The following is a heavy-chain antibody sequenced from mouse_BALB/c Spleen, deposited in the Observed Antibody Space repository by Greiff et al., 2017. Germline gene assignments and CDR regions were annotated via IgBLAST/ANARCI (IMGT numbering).Heavy chain of an antibody. J-gene: IGHJ4*01. CDR1: GFTFSSYA. CDR2: ISSGGST. CDR3: AREFTTDYYAMDY. D-gene: IGHD2-12*01. V-gene: IGHV5-6-5*01. Sequence: EVKLVESGGGLVKPGGSLKLSCAASGFTFSSYAMSWVRQTPEKRLEWVASISSGGSTYYPDSVKGRFTISRDNARNILYLQMSSLRSEDTAMYYCAREFTTDYYAMDYWGQGTSVTVSS.